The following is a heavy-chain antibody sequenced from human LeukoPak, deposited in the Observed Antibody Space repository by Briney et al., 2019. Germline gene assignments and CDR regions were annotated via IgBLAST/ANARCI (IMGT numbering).Heavy chain of an antibody. V-gene: IGHV4-39*07. D-gene: IGHD3-10*01. CDR2: IHESGST. J-gene: IGHJ5*02. Sequence: SETLSLTCTVSGGSISSSTYYWGWIRQPPGKGLEWIGSIHESGSTYYNPSLKSRVTISVDRSKNQFSLKLSSVTGADTAVYYCARGGSGFDPWGQGTLVTVSS. CDR3: ARGGSGFDP. CDR1: GGSISSSTYY.